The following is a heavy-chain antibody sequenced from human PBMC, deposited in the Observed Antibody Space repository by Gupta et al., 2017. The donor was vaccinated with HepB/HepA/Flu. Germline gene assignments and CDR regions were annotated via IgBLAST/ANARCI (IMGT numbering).Heavy chain of an antibody. V-gene: IGHV3-9*01. CDR2: ISWNSGSI. J-gene: IGHJ4*02. Sequence: EVQLVESGGGLVQPGRSLRLSCAASGFTFDDYTMHWVRQAPGKGLDWVSSISWNSGSIGYVDSVKGRFTISRDNAKNSLYLQMNSLRAEDSALYHCAKQRTDSYHSDYWGQGSLVTVSS. D-gene: IGHD3/OR15-3a*01. CDR3: AKQRTDSYHSDY. CDR1: GFTFDDYT.